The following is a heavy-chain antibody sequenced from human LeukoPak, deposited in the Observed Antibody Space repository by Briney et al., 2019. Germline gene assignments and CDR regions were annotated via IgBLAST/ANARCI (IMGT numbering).Heavy chain of an antibody. Sequence: GGSLRLSCAASGFTFSSYSMSWVRQAPGKGLEWVSAISGSGGSTYYADSVKGRFTISRDNSKNTLYLQMNSLRAEDTAVYYCAKVGHRDYYDSSGYLDYWGQGTLVTVSS. CDR2: ISGSGGST. J-gene: IGHJ4*02. CDR1: GFTFSSYS. D-gene: IGHD3-22*01. V-gene: IGHV3-23*01. CDR3: AKVGHRDYYDSSGYLDY.